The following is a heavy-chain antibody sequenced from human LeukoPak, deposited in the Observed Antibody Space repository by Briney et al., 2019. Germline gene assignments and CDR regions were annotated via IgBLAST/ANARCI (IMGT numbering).Heavy chain of an antibody. CDR1: GGSFSGYY. Sequence: SETLSLTCAVYGGSFSGYYWSWIRQPPGKGLEWIGEINHSGSTNYNPSLKSRVTISVDTSKNQFSLKLSSVTAADTAVYYCARDIWFGDSRWGQGTLVTVSS. J-gene: IGHJ4*02. V-gene: IGHV4-34*01. D-gene: IGHD3-10*01. CDR3: ARDIWFGDSR. CDR2: INHSGST.